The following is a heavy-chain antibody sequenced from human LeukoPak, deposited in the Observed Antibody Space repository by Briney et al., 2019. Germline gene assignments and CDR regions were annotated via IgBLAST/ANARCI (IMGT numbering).Heavy chain of an antibody. J-gene: IGHJ5*02. Sequence: GGSLRLSCAASGFTFDDYGMNWVRQAPGKGLEWVSGINWNGGSTGYADSVKGRFIISRDNAKNSLYLQMNSLRAEDTALYYCASTIFGGFDPWGQGTLVTVSS. CDR2: INWNGGST. D-gene: IGHD3-3*01. V-gene: IGHV3-20*04. CDR3: ASTIFGGFDP. CDR1: GFTFDDYG.